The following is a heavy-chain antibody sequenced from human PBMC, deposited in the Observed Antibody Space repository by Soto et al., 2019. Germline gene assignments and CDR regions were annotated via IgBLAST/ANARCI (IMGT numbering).Heavy chain of an antibody. CDR1: GGSISSSSYY. D-gene: IGHD2-8*02. V-gene: IGHV4-39*01. J-gene: IGHJ4*02. CDR3: ARPKEGCWYWLYFDY. CDR2: IYYSGST. Sequence: QLQLQESGPGLVKPSETLSLTCTVSGGSISSSSYYWGWLRQQPGKRLEWIGSIYYSGSTYYNPSLKRRVSIPVETSKNPFSLKLSSVTAADTAVYYCARPKEGCWYWLYFDYWGQGTLVTVSS.